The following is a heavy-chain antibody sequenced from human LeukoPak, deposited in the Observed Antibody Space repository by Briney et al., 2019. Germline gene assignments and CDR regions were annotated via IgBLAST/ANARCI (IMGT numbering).Heavy chain of an antibody. Sequence: SETLSLICTVSGGSISSSGYYWGWIRQPPGKGLEWIGSFYYSGRAYDSPSLKSRVTMSVDMSKNQFSLNLNSVTAADTAVYYCARHLLSRYDYWGQGTLVTVSS. CDR3: ARHLLSRYDY. CDR2: FYYSGRA. J-gene: IGHJ4*02. D-gene: IGHD2-2*01. CDR1: GGSISSSGYY. V-gene: IGHV4-39*01.